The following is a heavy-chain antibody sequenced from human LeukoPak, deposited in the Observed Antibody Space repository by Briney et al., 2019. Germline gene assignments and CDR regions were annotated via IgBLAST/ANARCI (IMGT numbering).Heavy chain of an antibody. CDR2: ISGSGGST. CDR3: AIQNGDGNRDDAFDI. Sequence: GGSLRLSCAASGFTFSDYYMSWVRQAPGKGLEWVSAISGSGGSTYYADSVKGRFTISRDNSKNTLYLQMNSLRAEDTAVYYCAIQNGDGNRDDAFDIWGQGTMVTVSS. CDR1: GFTFSDYY. V-gene: IGHV3-23*01. D-gene: IGHD3-10*01. J-gene: IGHJ3*02.